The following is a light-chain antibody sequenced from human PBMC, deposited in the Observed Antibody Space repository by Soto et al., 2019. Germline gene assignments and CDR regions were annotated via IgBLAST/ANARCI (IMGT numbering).Light chain of an antibody. V-gene: IGKV3-15*01. CDR2: GAS. CDR3: QHYHNWPPWA. Sequence: EIVMTQSPATLSASPGERATLSCRASQSVSSNLAWYQQKPGQAPRLLIYGASTMATGIPARFSGSGSGTEFSLPISSLQSADVAVYYCQHYHNWPPWAFGQGTKVEIK. CDR1: QSVSSN. J-gene: IGKJ1*01.